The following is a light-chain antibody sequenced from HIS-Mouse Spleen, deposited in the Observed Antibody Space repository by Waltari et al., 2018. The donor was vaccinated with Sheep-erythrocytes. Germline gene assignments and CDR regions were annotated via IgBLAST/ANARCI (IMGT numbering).Light chain of an antibody. Sequence: DIQMTQSPSSVSASVGDRVTITCRANQGISSWLAWYQKKPGQAPKLLIYAASSLQSGVPSSVSGSGSGTDFTLTISSLQPEDFATYYCQQANSFPQTFGQGTKVEIK. V-gene: IGKV1-12*01. CDR3: QQANSFPQT. CDR2: AAS. CDR1: QGISSW. J-gene: IGKJ1*01.